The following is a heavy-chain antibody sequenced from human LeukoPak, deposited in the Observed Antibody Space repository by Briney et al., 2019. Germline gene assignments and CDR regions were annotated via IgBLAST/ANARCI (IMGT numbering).Heavy chain of an antibody. CDR3: ASKVAYCSGGSCYGYFDY. Sequence: PSETLSLTCTVSGGSISSYYWSWIRQPPGKGLEWIGYIYYSGSTNYNPSLKSRVTISVDTSKNQFSLKLSSVTAADTAMYYCASKVAYCSGGSCYGYFDYWGQGTLVTVSS. J-gene: IGHJ4*02. V-gene: IGHV4-59*08. CDR1: GGSISSYY. D-gene: IGHD2-15*01. CDR2: IYYSGST.